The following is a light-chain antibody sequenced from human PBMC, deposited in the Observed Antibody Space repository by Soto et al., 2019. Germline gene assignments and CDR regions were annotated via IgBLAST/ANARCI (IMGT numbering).Light chain of an antibody. V-gene: IGKV1-8*01. J-gene: IGKJ1*01. CDR2: AAS. CDR3: QQYYSYPRT. Sequence: AIRMTQSPSSLSASTGDRVTITCRASQGISSSLAWYQQKPGKAPKLLIYAASTLQSGVPSRFSGSGSGTDFTLTISCLESEDFATYYWQQYYSYPRTFGQGTKVEIK. CDR1: QGISSS.